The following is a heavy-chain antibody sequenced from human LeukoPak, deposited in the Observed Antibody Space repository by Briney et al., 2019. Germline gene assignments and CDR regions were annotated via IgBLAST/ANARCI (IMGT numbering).Heavy chain of an antibody. J-gene: IGHJ2*01. Sequence: SETLSLTCGVYGGSFSGYYWIWIRQSPGKGLEWIGKINHSGGTNYNPSLKSRLTISVDTSRNQFSLKLTSVTAADTAVYYCARECHYYDSSGYYVPGYFDLWGRGTLVTVSS. V-gene: IGHV4-34*01. D-gene: IGHD3-22*01. CDR3: ARECHYYDSSGYYVPGYFDL. CDR2: INHSGGT. CDR1: GGSFSGYY.